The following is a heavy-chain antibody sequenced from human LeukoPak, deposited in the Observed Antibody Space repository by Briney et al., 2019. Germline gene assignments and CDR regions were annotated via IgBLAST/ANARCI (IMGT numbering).Heavy chain of an antibody. D-gene: IGHD6-13*01. CDR3: ASCPVAAAGTSLYYGMDV. V-gene: IGHV3-30*04. J-gene: IGHJ6*02. CDR2: VSYDGSTK. Sequence: GGSLRLSCAASGFTFSSYAMHWVRQAPGKGLEWVAVVSYDGSTKYYADSVKGRFTISRDNSKNTLYLQMNSLKAEDTAMYYCASCPVAAAGTSLYYGMDVWGQGTTVTVSS. CDR1: GFTFSSYA.